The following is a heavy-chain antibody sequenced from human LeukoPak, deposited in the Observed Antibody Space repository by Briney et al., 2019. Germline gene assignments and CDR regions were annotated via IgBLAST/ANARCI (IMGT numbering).Heavy chain of an antibody. CDR3: AKGPFANRAYYDILPGYFDYYYYGMDV. J-gene: IGHJ6*02. Sequence: GSSLRLSCAASGFTFSSYGMHWVRQAPGKGLEWVAVISYDGSNKYYADSVKGRFTISRDNSKNTLYLQMNSLRAEDTAVYYCAKGPFANRAYYDILPGYFDYYYYGMDVWGQGTTVTVSS. CDR1: GFTFSSYG. D-gene: IGHD3-9*01. CDR2: ISYDGSNK. V-gene: IGHV3-30*18.